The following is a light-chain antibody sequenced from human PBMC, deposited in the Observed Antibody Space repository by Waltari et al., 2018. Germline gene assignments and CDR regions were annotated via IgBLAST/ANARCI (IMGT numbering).Light chain of an antibody. J-gene: IGLJ3*02. CDR3: SSYTGSNNYWV. CDR1: SSDVGGYNY. V-gene: IGLV2-8*01. CDR2: EVT. Sequence: QSALTQSPSASGSPGQSVTISCTGTSSDVGGYNYVSWYQQYPGRAPKLMIYEVTKRPSGVPDRFSGSKSGNTASLTVSGLQADDEADYYCSSYTGSNNYWVFGGGTTLTVL.